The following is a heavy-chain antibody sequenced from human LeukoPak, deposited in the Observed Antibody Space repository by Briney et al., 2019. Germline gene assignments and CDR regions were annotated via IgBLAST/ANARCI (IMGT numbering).Heavy chain of an antibody. Sequence: SETLSLTCAVYGGSFSGYYCSWLRQPPGKGLEWIGEIHHSGSTSYNPSLKSRVTISVDTSKNPFSLKLSSVTAADTAGYYCARRGGWLAPFDYWGQGTLVTVSS. J-gene: IGHJ4*02. D-gene: IGHD6-19*01. CDR3: ARRGGWLAPFDY. CDR2: IHHSGST. V-gene: IGHV4-34*01. CDR1: GGSFSGYY.